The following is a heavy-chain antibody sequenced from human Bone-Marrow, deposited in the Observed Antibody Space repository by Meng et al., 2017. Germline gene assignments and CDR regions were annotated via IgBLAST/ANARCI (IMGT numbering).Heavy chain of an antibody. D-gene: IGHD3-16*01. CDR3: ARVDYDYIWGSYSDYFGMDV. J-gene: IGHJ6*02. Sequence: GESLKISCAASGFIFSSFTMSWVRQAPGKGLEWVSSISSTSDVSYADSTKGRLTVSRDNAKSSLYLQMNSLRAEDTAVYYCARVDYDYIWGSYSDYFGMDVWGQGTTVTVSS. CDR2: ISSTSDV. V-gene: IGHV3-21*01. CDR1: GFIFSSFT.